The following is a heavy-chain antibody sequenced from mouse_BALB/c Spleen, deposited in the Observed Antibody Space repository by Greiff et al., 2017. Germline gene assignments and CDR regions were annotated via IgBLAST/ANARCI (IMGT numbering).Heavy chain of an antibody. V-gene: IGHV5-17*02. J-gene: IGHJ2*01. CDR2: ISSGSSTI. Sequence: EVKVVESGGGLVQPGGSRKLSCAASGFTFSSFGMHWVRQAPEKGLEWVAYISSGSSTIYCADTVKGRFTISRDNPKNTLFLQMTSLRSEDTAMYYCARSPYYGYYFDYWGQGTTLTVSS. D-gene: IGHD1-1*01. CDR3: ARSPYYGYYFDY. CDR1: GFTFSSFG.